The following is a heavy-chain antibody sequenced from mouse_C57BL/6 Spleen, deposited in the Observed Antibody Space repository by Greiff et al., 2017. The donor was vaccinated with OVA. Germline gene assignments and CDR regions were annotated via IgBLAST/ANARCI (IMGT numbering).Heavy chain of an antibody. V-gene: IGHV5-12*01. CDR2: ISNGGGST. J-gene: IGHJ4*01. CDR3: SRHKDAFDY. Sequence: EVKLVESGGGLVQPGGSLKLSCAASGFTFSDYYMYWVRQTPEKRLEWVAYISNGGGSTYYPDTVKGRFTISRDNAKNTLYLQMSRLKSEDTAMYYCSRHKDAFDYWGQGTSVTVSS. CDR1: GFTFSDYY.